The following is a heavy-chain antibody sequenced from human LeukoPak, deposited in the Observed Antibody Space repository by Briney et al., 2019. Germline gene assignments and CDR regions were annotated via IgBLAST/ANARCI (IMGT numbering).Heavy chain of an antibody. D-gene: IGHD2-15*01. CDR3: ARDLGYCSGGSCYVYNWFDP. CDR1: GFTFSSYW. CDR2: INSDGSST. Sequence: PGGSLRLSCAASGFTFSSYWMHWVRQAPGKGLVWVSRINSDGSSTSYADSVKGRLTISRDNAKNTLYLQMNSLRAGDTAVYYCARDLGYCSGGSCYVYNWFDPWGQGTLVTVSS. V-gene: IGHV3-74*01. J-gene: IGHJ5*02.